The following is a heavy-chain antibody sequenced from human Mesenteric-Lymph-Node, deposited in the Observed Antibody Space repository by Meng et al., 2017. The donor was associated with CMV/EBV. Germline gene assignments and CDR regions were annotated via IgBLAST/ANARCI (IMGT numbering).Heavy chain of an antibody. J-gene: IGHJ5*02. CDR1: GYSFTSYD. V-gene: IGHV1-8*01. Sequence: ASVKVSCKASGYSFTSYDINWVRQATGQGLEWMGWMNPNSGNTGYAQKFQGRVTMTRNTSISTAYMELSSLRSEDTAVYYCARDPPVDGDYVGGGGWFDPWGQGTLVTVSS. CDR2: MNPNSGNT. CDR3: ARDPPVDGDYVGGGGWFDP. D-gene: IGHD4-17*01.